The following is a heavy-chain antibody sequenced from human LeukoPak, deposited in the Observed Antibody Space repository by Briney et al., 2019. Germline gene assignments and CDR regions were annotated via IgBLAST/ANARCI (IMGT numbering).Heavy chain of an antibody. V-gene: IGHV4-31*03. D-gene: IGHD3-3*01. CDR1: GDSINSGGHY. CDR2: IYYSRSP. CDR3: ARGGMSADPFDV. J-gene: IGHJ3*01. Sequence: SETLSLTCTVSGDSINSGGHYWTWIRQHPGKGPECIGRIYYSRSPSYNPSLKSRVTISMDTSKNQFSLKLSSVTAADTAVYYCARGGMSADPFDVWGQGTMVTVSS.